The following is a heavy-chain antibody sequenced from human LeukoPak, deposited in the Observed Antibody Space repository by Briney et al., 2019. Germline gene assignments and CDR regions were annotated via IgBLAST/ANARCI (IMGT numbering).Heavy chain of an antibody. CDR1: GFRFNNYA. V-gene: IGHV3-30*04. D-gene: IGHD5-18*01. CDR2: ISKDGIQE. Sequence: GGSLRLSCAASGFRFNNYAMHRVRQPPGTGLEWVAVISKDGIQEYYADSVKGRFTISRDNSKNTLYLQMNSLRSEDTAVYYCAREVYSYALDALDLWGQGTMVTVSS. J-gene: IGHJ3*01. CDR3: AREVYSYALDALDL.